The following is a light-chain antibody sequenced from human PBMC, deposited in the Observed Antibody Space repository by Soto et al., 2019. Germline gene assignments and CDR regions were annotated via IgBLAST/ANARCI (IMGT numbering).Light chain of an antibody. V-gene: IGLV1-47*01. CDR2: KNN. Sequence: QSVLIQPPSASGTPGQRVTISCSGSSSNIGSNYVYWYQQLPGTAPKLLIYKNNQRPPGVPDRFSGSKSGTSASLAISGLRSEDEADDYCAAWDDSLSVVVFGGGTKLTVL. J-gene: IGLJ2*01. CDR3: AAWDDSLSVVV. CDR1: SSNIGSNY.